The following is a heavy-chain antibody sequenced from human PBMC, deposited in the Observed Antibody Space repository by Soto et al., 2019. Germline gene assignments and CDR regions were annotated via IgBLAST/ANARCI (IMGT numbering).Heavy chain of an antibody. V-gene: IGHV1-8*01. CDR2: MKPNSGNT. CDR1: VYSNTRYH. CDR3: AIAGVYDMWTGYFAPDY. J-gene: IGHJ4*02. D-gene: IGHD3-9*01. Sequence: PVKVACKASVYSNTRYHINRVLLKNRKSLEWMGWMKPNSGNTGYAQKFQGRVTMTRNTSISTAYMELSSLRSEDTAVYYCAIAGVYDMWTGYFAPDYWGQGTPVPVSS.